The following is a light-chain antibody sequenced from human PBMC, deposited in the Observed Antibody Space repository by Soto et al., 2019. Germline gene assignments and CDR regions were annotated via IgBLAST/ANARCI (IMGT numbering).Light chain of an antibody. CDR2: AAS. V-gene: IGKV1-27*01. Sequence: DIQMTQSPSSLSASVGDRVTITCRASQGISNYLAWYQQKPGKVPKLLIYAASTLRSGVPSRFSGSGSGTDFTLTISSLQPEDVATYYCQKYNSASRTFGPGTKVDIK. CDR3: QKYNSASRT. CDR1: QGISNY. J-gene: IGKJ3*01.